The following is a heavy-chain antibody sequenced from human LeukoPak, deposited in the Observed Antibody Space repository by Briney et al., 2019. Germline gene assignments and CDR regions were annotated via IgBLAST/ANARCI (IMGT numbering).Heavy chain of an antibody. V-gene: IGHV3-74*01. CDR2: INSDGSST. CDR1: GFTLSSYW. J-gene: IGHJ4*02. D-gene: IGHD5-18*01. CDR3: ARGCGYSYVPLDY. Sequence: PGGSLRLSCAVSGFTLSSYWMHWVRQAPGKGLVWVSHINSDGSSTNYADSVKGRFTISRDNAKNTLYLQMNSLRAEHTAVYYCARGCGYSYVPLDYWGQGTLVTVSS.